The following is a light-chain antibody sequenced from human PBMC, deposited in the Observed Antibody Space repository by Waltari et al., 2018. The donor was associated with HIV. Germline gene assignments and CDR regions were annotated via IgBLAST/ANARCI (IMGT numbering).Light chain of an antibody. CDR1: HDISTY. CDR2: DAS. V-gene: IGKV1-33*01. CDR3: QQYESVSPLT. J-gene: IGKJ4*01. Sequence: DIQMTQSPPSLSAFVGDRVTITCQASHDISTYLNWFQQKPGKAPKLMISDASRLETGVPLRFRGSGSGTDFTFTITSLQPEDIATYYCQQYESVSPLTFGGGTKVEIK.